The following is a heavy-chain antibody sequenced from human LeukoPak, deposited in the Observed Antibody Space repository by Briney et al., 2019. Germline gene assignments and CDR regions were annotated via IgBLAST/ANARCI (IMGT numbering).Heavy chain of an antibody. CDR1: GGSFSGSN. V-gene: IGHV4-34*01. CDR3: ATSARGRFSVVDY. CDR2: IYNSGST. J-gene: IGHJ4*02. D-gene: IGHD2-21*01. Sequence: SETLSLTCAVYGGSFSGSNWSWIRQPPGKGLEWIGEIYNSGSTIYNPSLQSRVTTSVNTSKHQFSLKLNSVTAADTALYYCATSARGRFSVVDYWGQGTLVTVSS.